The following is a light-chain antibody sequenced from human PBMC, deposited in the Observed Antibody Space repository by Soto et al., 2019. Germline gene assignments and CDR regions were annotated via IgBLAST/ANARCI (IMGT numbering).Light chain of an antibody. V-gene: IGKV3-15*01. J-gene: IGKJ4*01. CDR2: SAS. CDR1: QSVSSY. CDR3: QQYNGYRLA. Sequence: EIVLTQSPAPLSLSPGERATLSCRASQSVSSYLAWYQQRPGQAPRLIIYSASTRATGIPARFSGSGSGTECTLTISSLQADDVAIYYCQQYNGYRLALGGGTKVDIK.